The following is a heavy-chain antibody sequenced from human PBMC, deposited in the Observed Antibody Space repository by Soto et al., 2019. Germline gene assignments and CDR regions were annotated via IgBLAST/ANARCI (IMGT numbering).Heavy chain of an antibody. Sequence: PGGSLRLSCAASGFTFSTYALHWVRQAPGKGLEWVAVISYDESNKYYADSVKARFTISRDNSKSTLYLQMNSLRAEDTAVYYCAREGPPYTSGWPHYYYYGMDVWGQGTTVTVSS. CDR2: ISYDESNK. CDR1: GFTFSTYA. J-gene: IGHJ6*02. D-gene: IGHD6-19*01. V-gene: IGHV3-30-3*01. CDR3: AREGPPYTSGWPHYYYYGMDV.